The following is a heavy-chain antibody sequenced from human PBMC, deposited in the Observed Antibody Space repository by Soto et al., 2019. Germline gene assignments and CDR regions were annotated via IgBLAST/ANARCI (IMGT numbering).Heavy chain of an antibody. CDR2: INPATGAA. Sequence: QLHLVQSGAVVKKPGASVTVSCSASGYPVTAYYMHWVRQAPGRGLEWMGGINPATGAAKYTQTFQGRVTMPRDTSTSTVFMEMGGRTSGDTAVFYCARGGGVGVAGSAAFDMWGQGTLVTVSS. J-gene: IGHJ3*02. D-gene: IGHD3-3*01. V-gene: IGHV1-2*02. CDR3: ARGGGVGVAGSAAFDM. CDR1: GYPVTAYY.